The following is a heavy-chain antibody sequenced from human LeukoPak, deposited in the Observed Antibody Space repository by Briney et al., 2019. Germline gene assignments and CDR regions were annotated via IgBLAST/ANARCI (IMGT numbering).Heavy chain of an antibody. Sequence: SETLSLTCTVSGCSISSYYWSWIRQPPGKGLTWTGYIYYSGSTNYNRSLKSRVTISVDTSKNQFSLKLSSVTAADTAVYYCARGKRWLQFGRAFDIWGQGTMVTVSS. CDR2: IYYSGST. D-gene: IGHD5-24*01. V-gene: IGHV4-59*01. CDR3: ARGKRWLQFGRAFDI. CDR1: GCSISSYY. J-gene: IGHJ3*02.